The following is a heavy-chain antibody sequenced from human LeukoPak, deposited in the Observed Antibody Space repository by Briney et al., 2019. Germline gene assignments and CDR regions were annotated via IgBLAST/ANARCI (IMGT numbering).Heavy chain of an antibody. D-gene: IGHD1-26*01. CDR3: AKQVGATDC. CDR2: VSGSGGST. V-gene: IGHV3-23*01. CDR1: GFTFSSYA. Sequence: GGSLRLSCAASGFTFSSYAMNWVRQAPGKGLEWVSRVSGSGGSTYYADSVKGRFTISRDNSKNTLYLQMNRLRAEDTAVYYCAKQVGATDCWGQGTLVTVSS. J-gene: IGHJ4*02.